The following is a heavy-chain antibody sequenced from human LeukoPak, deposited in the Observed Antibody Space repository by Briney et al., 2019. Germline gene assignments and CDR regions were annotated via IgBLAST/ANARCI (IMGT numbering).Heavy chain of an antibody. CDR3: ARVTGYMIEDYFDY. J-gene: IGHJ4*02. CDR1: GGSISSSNW. Sequence: SETLSLTCAVSGGSISSSNWWSWVRQPPGKGLEWIGYIYYSGSTNYNSSLKSRVTISVDTAKNQFSLRLSSVTAADTAVYYCARVTGYMIEDYFDYWGQGTLVTVSS. D-gene: IGHD3-22*01. CDR2: IYYSGST. V-gene: IGHV4-4*02.